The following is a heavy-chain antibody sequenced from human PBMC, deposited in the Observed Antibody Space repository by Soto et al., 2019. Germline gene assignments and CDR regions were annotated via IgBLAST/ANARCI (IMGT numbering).Heavy chain of an antibody. CDR2: IYYSGST. CDR3: ARSSPPGDSSGYPYYYYYYGMDV. J-gene: IGHJ6*02. Sequence: KTSETLSLTCTVSGGSISSGGYYWSWIRQHPGKGLEWIGYIYYSGSTYYNPSLKSRVTISVDTSKNQFSLKLSSVTAADTAVYYCARSSPPGDSSGYPYYYYYYGMDVWGQGSTVTVSS. D-gene: IGHD3-22*01. CDR1: GGSISSGGYY. V-gene: IGHV4-31*03.